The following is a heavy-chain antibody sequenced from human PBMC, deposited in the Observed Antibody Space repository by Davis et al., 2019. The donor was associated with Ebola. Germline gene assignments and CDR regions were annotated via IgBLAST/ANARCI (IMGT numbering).Heavy chain of an antibody. CDR1: GYTFTSYG. D-gene: IGHD1-14*01. J-gene: IGHJ6*02. CDR3: TCPNRDYYYGMDV. CDR2: ISAYNGNT. V-gene: IGHV1-18*01. Sequence: SVKVSCKACGYTFTSYGISWLRQAPGQVLEWMGWISAYNGNTNYAQKLQGRVTITADKSTSTAYMELRILRSDDTAVYYCTCPNRDYYYGMDVWGQGTTVTVSS.